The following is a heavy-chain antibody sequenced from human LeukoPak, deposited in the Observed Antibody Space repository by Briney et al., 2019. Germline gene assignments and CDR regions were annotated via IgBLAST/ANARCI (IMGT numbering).Heavy chain of an antibody. D-gene: IGHD3-3*01. Sequence: GASVKVSCKASGGTFSSYTISWVRQAPGQGLEWMGRIIPILGIANYAQKFQGRVTITADKSTSTAYMELSSLRSEDTAVYYCAKARFLVGVAIMPWGQGTLVSVSS. J-gene: IGHJ4*02. CDR2: IIPILGIA. V-gene: IGHV1-69*02. CDR1: GGTFSSYT. CDR3: AKARFLVGVAIMP.